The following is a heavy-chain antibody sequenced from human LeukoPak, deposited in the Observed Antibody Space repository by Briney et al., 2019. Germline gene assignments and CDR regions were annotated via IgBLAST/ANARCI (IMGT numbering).Heavy chain of an antibody. CDR2: INSDGSST. V-gene: IGHV3-74*01. J-gene: IGHJ6*03. Sequence: PGGSLRLSCAASGFTFSSYWMHWVRQAPGKGLVWVSRINSDGSSTGYADSVKGRFTISRDNAKNTLYLQMNSLRAEDTAVYYCAREGAYYDSSGYYYYYYYMDVWGKGTTVTVSS. CDR1: GFTFSSYW. D-gene: IGHD3-22*01. CDR3: AREGAYYDSSGYYYYYYYMDV.